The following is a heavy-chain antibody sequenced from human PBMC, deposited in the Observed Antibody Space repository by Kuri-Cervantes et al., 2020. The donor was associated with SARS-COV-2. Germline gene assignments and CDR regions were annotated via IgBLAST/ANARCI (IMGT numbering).Heavy chain of an antibody. CDR1: GGTFSSYA. CDR2: IIPIFGTA. Sequence: SVKVSCKASGGTFSSYAISWARQAPGQGLEWMGGIIPIFGTANYAQKFQGRVTITADKSTSTAYMELSSLRSEDTAVCYCARDQGAAAGTGSIGWFDPWGQGTLVTVSS. V-gene: IGHV1-69*06. J-gene: IGHJ5*02. CDR3: ARDQGAAAGTGSIGWFDP. D-gene: IGHD6-13*01.